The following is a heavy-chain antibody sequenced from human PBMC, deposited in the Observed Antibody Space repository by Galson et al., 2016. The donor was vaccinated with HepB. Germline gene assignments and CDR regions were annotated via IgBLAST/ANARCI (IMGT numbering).Heavy chain of an antibody. D-gene: IGHD1-7*01. J-gene: IGHJ6*02. CDR1: GFSLSTSGMR. CDR3: ARTRNWNCVLDV. CDR2: IDWDDGK. Sequence: PALVKPTQTLTLTCTVSGFSLSTSGMRVSWIRQPPGKALEWLGRIDWDDGKYYSTSLKTRLAISKDSSKSQVVLIMTNMDPVDTAPYFCARTRNWNCVLDVWGQGTTVTVSS. V-gene: IGHV2-70*04.